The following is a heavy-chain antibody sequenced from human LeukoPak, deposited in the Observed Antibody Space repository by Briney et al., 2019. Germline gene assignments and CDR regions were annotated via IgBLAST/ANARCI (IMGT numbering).Heavy chain of an antibody. CDR2: ISGSGGST. V-gene: IGHV3-21*01. CDR3: ARGHYYGMDV. Sequence: GGSLRLSCAASGFTFTTYWMGWVRQAPGKGLEWVSAISGSGGSTYYADSVKGRFTISRDNAKNSLYLQMNSLRAEDTAVYYCARGHYYGMDVWGKGTTVTISS. CDR1: GFTFTTYW. J-gene: IGHJ6*04.